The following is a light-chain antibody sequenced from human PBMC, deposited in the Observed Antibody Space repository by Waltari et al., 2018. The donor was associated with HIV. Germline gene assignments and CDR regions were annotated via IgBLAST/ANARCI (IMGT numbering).Light chain of an antibody. CDR3: QHYNNWPPWT. J-gene: IGKJ1*01. CDR1: QSVSSN. V-gene: IGKV3-15*01. Sequence: ETVMTQSPATLSVSPGESVTLSCRASQSVSSNLAWYQQKPGQAPRLLIYGASTRATGIPARFSGSGSGTEFTLTISSLQSEDFAVYYCQHYNNWPPWTFGQGTKVEIK. CDR2: GAS.